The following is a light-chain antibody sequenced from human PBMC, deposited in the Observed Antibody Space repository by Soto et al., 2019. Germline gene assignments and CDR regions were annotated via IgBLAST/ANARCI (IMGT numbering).Light chain of an antibody. CDR2: DAS. CDR3: QQYNSWWT. CDR1: QSISSW. J-gene: IGKJ1*01. V-gene: IGKV1-5*01. Sequence: DIKMTQSPSTLSATVGDRVTITCRASQSISSWLAWYQQKPGKAPKLLIYDASSLESGVPSRFSGSGSGTEFTLTISSLQPDDFATYYCQQYNSWWTFGQGTKV.